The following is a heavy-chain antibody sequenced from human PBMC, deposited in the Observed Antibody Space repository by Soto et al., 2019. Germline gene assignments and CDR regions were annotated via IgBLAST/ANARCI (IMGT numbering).Heavy chain of an antibody. V-gene: IGHV3-74*01. CDR3: VRDSMLRGRDSNRFDP. D-gene: IGHD3-10*01. J-gene: IGHJ5*02. CDR2: SNYDGRST. CDR1: GFIFSSYW. Sequence: PGGSLTLSCAASGFIFSSYWMHWVRQAPGKGPVWVSRSNYDGRSTTYADSVKGRFTISSDNANNTLYLQKNSLRAEDTAVYYCVRDSMLRGRDSNRFDPWGQGTLVTVSS.